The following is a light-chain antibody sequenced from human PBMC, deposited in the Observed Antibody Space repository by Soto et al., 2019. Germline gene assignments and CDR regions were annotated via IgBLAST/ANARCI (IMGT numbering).Light chain of an antibody. CDR3: QQTYSTPYT. Sequence: DIQMTQSPSSLSASVGDRVTITCRASQSISNYLNWYQQKPGKAPKFLIYAASSLQSGVPSRFSGSGSGTDFTLTISSLQPADFAIYYCQQTYSTPYTFGQGTKLEIK. CDR2: AAS. J-gene: IGKJ2*01. CDR1: QSISNY. V-gene: IGKV1-39*01.